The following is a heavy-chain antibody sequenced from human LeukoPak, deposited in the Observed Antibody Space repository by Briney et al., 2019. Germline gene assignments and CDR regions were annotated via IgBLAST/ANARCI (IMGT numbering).Heavy chain of an antibody. CDR2: INPNSGYT. V-gene: IGHV1-2*06. CDR1: GYTYIGSY. CDR3: ARSAENCNNGVCFTDYYMDV. J-gene: IGHJ6*03. D-gene: IGHD2-8*01. Sequence: GASVKVSCKTAGYTYIGSYIHGVRQAPGQGLDWMGRINPNSGYTNYAQNFQGRVTMTRDTSITTAYMELSSLTSDDTAVYFCARSAENCNNGVCFTDYYMDVWGKGTTVTVSS.